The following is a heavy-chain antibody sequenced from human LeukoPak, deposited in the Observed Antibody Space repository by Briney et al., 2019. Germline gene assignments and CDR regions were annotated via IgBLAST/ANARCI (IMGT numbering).Heavy chain of an antibody. Sequence: GGSLRLSCAASGFTFSNYAMSWVRQAPGKGLEWVSAITGSGGNTYYADSVKGRFTISRDNSKNTVSLQMNSLRAEDTAVYYCAKWGDYDVLTGYYVSDYWGQGTLVTVSS. D-gene: IGHD3-9*01. J-gene: IGHJ4*02. CDR1: GFTFSNYA. CDR3: AKWGDYDVLTGYYVSDY. V-gene: IGHV3-23*01. CDR2: ITGSGGNT.